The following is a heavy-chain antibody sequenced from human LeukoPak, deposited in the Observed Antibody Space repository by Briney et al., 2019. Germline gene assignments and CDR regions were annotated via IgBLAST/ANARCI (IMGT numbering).Heavy chain of an antibody. J-gene: IGHJ4*02. V-gene: IGHV3-23*01. CDR3: AKDRSRVELLPPPADY. D-gene: IGHD1-26*01. Sequence: GGSLRLSCAASGFTFSSYAMSWVRQAPGKGLEWVSAISGSGGSTYYADSVKGRFTISRDNSKNTLYLQMNSLRAEDTAVYYCAKDRSRVELLPPPADYWGQGTLVTVSS. CDR2: ISGSGGST. CDR1: GFTFSSYA.